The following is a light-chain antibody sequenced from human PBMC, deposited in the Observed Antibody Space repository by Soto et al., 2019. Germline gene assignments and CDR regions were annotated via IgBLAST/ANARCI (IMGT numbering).Light chain of an antibody. CDR2: TAS. Sequence: EIVMTQSPVTVSVSPGERGTRSCKASQSVNSYLAWYQQKPGQSPRLLIYTASNRATGVPARFSGSGSGTQFTLTINSLQSEDFAVYYCQQRSNWPPITFGQGTRLEI. CDR1: QSVNSY. V-gene: IGKV3-15*01. J-gene: IGKJ5*01. CDR3: QQRSNWPPIT.